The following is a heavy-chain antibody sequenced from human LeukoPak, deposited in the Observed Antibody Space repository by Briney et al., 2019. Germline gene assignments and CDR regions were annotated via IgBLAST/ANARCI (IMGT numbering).Heavy chain of an antibody. Sequence: GGSLRLSCTDSGFTFRSNAMSWVRQAPGKGLEWVSYISSGGGTVYYADSVKGRFAISRDNAKNSLYLHMISLRAEDTAVYYCASRGLYYDYVHGFWGHGTLVTVSS. V-gene: IGHV3-48*03. D-gene: IGHD3-16*01. CDR1: GFTFRSNA. J-gene: IGHJ4*01. CDR2: ISSGGGTV. CDR3: ASRGLYYDYVHGF.